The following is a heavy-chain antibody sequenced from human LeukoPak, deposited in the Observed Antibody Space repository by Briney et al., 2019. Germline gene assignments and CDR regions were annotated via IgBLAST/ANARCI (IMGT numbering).Heavy chain of an antibody. J-gene: IGHJ4*02. CDR1: GGSISSYY. CDR2: IYYSGST. D-gene: IGHD5-24*01. V-gene: IGHV4-59*01. CDR3: ARVVPDGYSDY. Sequence: SETLSLTCTVSGGSISSYYWSWIRHPPGKGVEWLGYIYYSGSTKYNLSLMSRVTISVDMSKNKYSLKLTSVTAADTAVYYCARVVPDGYSDYWGQGTLVTVSS.